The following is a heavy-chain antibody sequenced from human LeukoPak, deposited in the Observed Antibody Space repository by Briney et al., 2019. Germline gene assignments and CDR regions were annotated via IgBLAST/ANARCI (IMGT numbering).Heavy chain of an antibody. J-gene: IGHJ6*03. CDR3: AREGSGSYGDYYMDV. V-gene: IGHV1-69*05. CDR1: GGTFSSYA. D-gene: IGHD1-26*01. Sequence: SVKVSCKASGGTFSSYAISWVRQAHGQGLEWMGGIIPIFGTANYAQKFQGRVTITTDESTSTAYMELSSLRSEDTAVYYCAREGSGSYGDYYMDVWGKGTTVTVSS. CDR2: IIPIFGTA.